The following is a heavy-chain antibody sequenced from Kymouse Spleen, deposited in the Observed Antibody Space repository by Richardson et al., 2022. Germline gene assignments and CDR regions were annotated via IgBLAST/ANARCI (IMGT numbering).Heavy chain of an antibody. V-gene: IGHV4-31*03. CDR2: IYYSGST. CDR1: GGSISSGGYY. CDR3: ARDNWNSYYYYYGMDV. D-gene: IGHD1-7*01. Sequence: QVQLQESGPGLVKPSQTLSLTCTVSGGSISSGGYYWSWIRQHPGKGLEWIGYIYYSGSTYYNPSLKSRVTISVDTSKNQFSLKLSSVTAADTAVYYCARDNWNSYYYYYGMDVWGQGTTVTVSS. J-gene: IGHJ6*02.